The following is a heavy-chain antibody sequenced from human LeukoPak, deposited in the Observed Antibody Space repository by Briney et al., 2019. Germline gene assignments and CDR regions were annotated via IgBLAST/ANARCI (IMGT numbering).Heavy chain of an antibody. CDR2: ISSSGSTI. CDR1: GFTFSSYA. J-gene: IGHJ4*02. Sequence: GGSLRLSCAASGFTFSSYAMSWVRQAPGKGLEWVSYISSSGSTIYYADSVKGRFTISRDNAKNSLYLQMNSLRAEDTAVYYCAREYGYSSSWYKYYFDYWGQGTLVTVSS. D-gene: IGHD6-13*01. V-gene: IGHV3-48*04. CDR3: AREYGYSSSWYKYYFDY.